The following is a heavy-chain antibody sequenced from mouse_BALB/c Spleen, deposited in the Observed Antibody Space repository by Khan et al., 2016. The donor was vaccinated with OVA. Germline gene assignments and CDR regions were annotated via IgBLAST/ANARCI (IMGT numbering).Heavy chain of an antibody. CDR2: ISYSGNT. CDR1: RYSITSDYA. Sequence: EVQLQESGPGLVKPSQSLSLTCTVTRYSITSDYAWNWIRQFPGSKLEWMGFISYSGNTNYNPSLKSRFSITRDTSKNQFFLQLNSVTTEDTATYYCARVYGGDFDYWGQGTTLTVSS. V-gene: IGHV3-2*02. CDR3: ARVYGGDFDY. D-gene: IGHD1-1*01. J-gene: IGHJ2*01.